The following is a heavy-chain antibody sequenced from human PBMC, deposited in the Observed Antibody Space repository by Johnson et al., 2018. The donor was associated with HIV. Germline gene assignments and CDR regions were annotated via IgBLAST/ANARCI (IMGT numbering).Heavy chain of an antibody. J-gene: IGHJ3*02. V-gene: IGHV3-15*01. D-gene: IGHD6-13*01. Sequence: EVQLVESGGGLVQPGRSLRLSCAASGFTFSNAWMSWVRQAPGKGLEWIGRIKSKTDGGTTDYAAPVKGRFSISRDDSKNTLYLQMNSLKTEDTAVYYCTTDLLYSSSGGGAFDIWGQGTKVTVSS. CDR3: TTDLLYSSSGGGAFDI. CDR1: GFTFSNAW. CDR2: IKSKTDGGTT.